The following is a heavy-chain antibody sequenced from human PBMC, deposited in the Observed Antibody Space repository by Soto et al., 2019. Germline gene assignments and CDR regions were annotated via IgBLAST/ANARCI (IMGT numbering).Heavy chain of an antibody. J-gene: IGHJ4*02. CDR2: IYYSGST. Sequence: PSETLSLTCTVSGGSISSSSYYWGWIRQPPGKGLEWIGSIYYSGSTYYNPSLKSRVTISVDTSKNQFSLKLSSVTAADTAVYYCARRQSSSWYGIWGQGTLVTVSS. CDR1: GGSISSSSYY. CDR3: ARRQSSSWYGI. D-gene: IGHD6-13*01. V-gene: IGHV4-39*01.